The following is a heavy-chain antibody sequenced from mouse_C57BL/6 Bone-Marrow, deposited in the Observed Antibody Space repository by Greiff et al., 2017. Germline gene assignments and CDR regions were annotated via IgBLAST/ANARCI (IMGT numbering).Heavy chain of an antibody. J-gene: IGHJ3*01. Sequence: EVKVVESGGGLVQPKGSLKLSCAASGFSFNTYAMTWVRQAPGKGLEWVARIRSKSNNYATYYADSVKDRFTTSRDDSESMLYLKMNNLKTEDTAMYYCVRDISTVVPGFAYGDRGKRVTVSA. V-gene: IGHV10-1*01. CDR1: GFSFNTYA. CDR2: IRSKSNNYAT. D-gene: IGHD1-1*01. CDR3: VRDISTVVPGFAY.